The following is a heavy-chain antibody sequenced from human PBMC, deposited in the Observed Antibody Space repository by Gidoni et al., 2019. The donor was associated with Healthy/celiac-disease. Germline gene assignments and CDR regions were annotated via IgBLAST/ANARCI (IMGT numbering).Heavy chain of an antibody. CDR1: GNSGASYW. J-gene: IGHJ4*02. CDR3: ARHHGSGWSLDY. V-gene: IGHV5-51*01. Sequence: EVQLVQSGAEGKKPGESLRISCRGSGNSGASYWIGWVRQMPGKGLEWMGIIYPGDSDTRYSPSFQGQVPISADKSISTAYLQWSSLKASDTAMYYCARHHGSGWSLDYWGQGTLVTVSS. D-gene: IGHD6-19*01. CDR2: IYPGDSDT.